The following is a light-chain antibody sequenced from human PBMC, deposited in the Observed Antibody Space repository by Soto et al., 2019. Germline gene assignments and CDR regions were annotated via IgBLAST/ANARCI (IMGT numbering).Light chain of an antibody. CDR1: QSLVHSDGRTY. V-gene: IGKV2-30*02. J-gene: IGKJ5*01. Sequence: LMTQSPLSLPVTLGQPASISCRSSQSLVHSDGRTYLSWFQQRQGQSPRRLIYKVSNRDSGVPDRYSGGGSGTDFTLRISRVEAEDVGVYYCLVGTHGVTFGQGTRLDIK. CDR2: KVS. CDR3: LVGTHGVT.